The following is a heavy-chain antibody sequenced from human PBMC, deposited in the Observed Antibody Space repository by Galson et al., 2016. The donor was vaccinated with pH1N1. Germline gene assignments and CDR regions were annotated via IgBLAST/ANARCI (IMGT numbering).Heavy chain of an antibody. CDR3: ARVSSYGYWYFDL. CDR2: ISYSGST. CDR1: GGSISSADYC. V-gene: IGHV4-30-4*01. D-gene: IGHD4-17*01. J-gene: IGHJ2*01. Sequence: TLSLTCTVSGGSISSADYCWNWIRQPPGRGLEWIGYISYSGSTYYNPSLKSRIIISMDKSQNQFSLNLNSVTAADAAVYYCARVSSYGYWYFDLWGRGTPVTVSS.